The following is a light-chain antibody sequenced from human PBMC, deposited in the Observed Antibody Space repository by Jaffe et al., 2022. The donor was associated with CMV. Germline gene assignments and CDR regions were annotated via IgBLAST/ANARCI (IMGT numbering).Light chain of an antibody. CDR1: SSNIEHNP. Sequence: QSVLTQPPSVSGAPRQRVAISCSGSSSNIEHNPVYWYQQFPGKAPKLLIYFDDLKPSGVSDRFSASKSGTSASLAISGLQSEDEADYYCAAWDGSLALWVFGTGTKLSVL. J-gene: IGLJ3*02. CDR2: FDD. V-gene: IGLV1-36*01. CDR3: AAWDGSLALWV.